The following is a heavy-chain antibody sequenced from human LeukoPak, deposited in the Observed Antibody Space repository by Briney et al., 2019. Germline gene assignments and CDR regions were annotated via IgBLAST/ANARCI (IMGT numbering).Heavy chain of an antibody. Sequence: ASVKVFCKASGYTFTSYGISWVRQAPGQGLEWMGWISAYNGNTNYAQKLQGRVTMTTDTSTSTAYMDLRSLRSDDSAVYYCARDLAYNYGDPHYFDYWGQGTLVTVSS. CDR1: GYTFTSYG. J-gene: IGHJ4*02. CDR3: ARDLAYNYGDPHYFDY. V-gene: IGHV1-18*01. D-gene: IGHD5-24*01. CDR2: ISAYNGNT.